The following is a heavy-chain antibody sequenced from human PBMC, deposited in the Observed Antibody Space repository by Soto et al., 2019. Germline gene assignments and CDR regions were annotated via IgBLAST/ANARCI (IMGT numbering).Heavy chain of an antibody. Sequence: SETLSLTCAVSGYSISSSNWWGWIRHPPGKGLEWIGYIYYSGTTYYNPSLKSRVTMSVDTSKNQFSLKLTSVTAVDTAVYYCARREIQGPLDYWGQGTLVTVSS. V-gene: IGHV4-28*01. J-gene: IGHJ4*02. D-gene: IGHD1-26*01. CDR2: IYYSGTT. CDR1: GYSISSSNW. CDR3: ARREIQGPLDY.